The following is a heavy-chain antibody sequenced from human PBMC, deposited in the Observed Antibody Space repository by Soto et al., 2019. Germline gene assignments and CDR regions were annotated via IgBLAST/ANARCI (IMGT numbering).Heavy chain of an antibody. CDR2: IYHSGST. CDR3: ARDENDFWSGDPMDY. D-gene: IGHD3-3*01. Sequence: SETLSLTCAVSGYSISSGYYWGWIRQPPGKGLEWIGSIYHSGSTYYNPSLKSRVTISVDTSKNQFSLKLSSVTAADTAVYYCARDENDFWSGDPMDYWGQGTLVTVSS. V-gene: IGHV4-38-2*02. J-gene: IGHJ4*02. CDR1: GYSISSGYY.